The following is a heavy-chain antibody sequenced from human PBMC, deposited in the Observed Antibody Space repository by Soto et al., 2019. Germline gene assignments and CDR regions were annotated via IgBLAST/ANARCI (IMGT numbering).Heavy chain of an antibody. J-gene: IGHJ4*02. CDR1: GFTFTNFA. CDR3: AKGRASPTVTSRADY. V-gene: IGHV3-23*01. Sequence: EVQLLESGGGLVQPGGSLRLSCAASGFTFTNFAMNWVRQAPGKGLEWVSAISGSGGTTYYADSVKGRFTISRDNSKNTLYLQINSLRAEDTAVYYCAKGRASPTVTSRADYWGQGTLVTVSS. CDR2: ISGSGGTT. D-gene: IGHD4-17*01.